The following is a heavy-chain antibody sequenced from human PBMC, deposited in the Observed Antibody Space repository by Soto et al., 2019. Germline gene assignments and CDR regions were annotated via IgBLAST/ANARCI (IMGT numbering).Heavy chain of an antibody. V-gene: IGHV3-30-3*01. Sequence: QVQLVESGGGVVQPGRSLRLSCAASGFTFSSYAMHWVRQAPGKGLEWVAVISYDGSNKYYADSVKGRFTISRYNSKNTLYLQMNSLRAEDTAVYYCARDRLCSGGSVYLSDYSYSYGMDVWGQGTTVTVSS. CDR2: ISYDGSNK. D-gene: IGHD2-15*01. CDR1: GFTFSSYA. CDR3: ARDRLCSGGSVYLSDYSYSYGMDV. J-gene: IGHJ6*02.